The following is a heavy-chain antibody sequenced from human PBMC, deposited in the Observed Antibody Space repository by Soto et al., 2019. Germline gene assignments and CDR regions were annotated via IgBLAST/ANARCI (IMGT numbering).Heavy chain of an antibody. D-gene: IGHD3-16*01. Sequence: QLQLQESGPGLVKPSETLSLTCSVSGGSISSSNYYWGWIRQPPGKGLEWIGSIYYSGSTSYNSSLKSRVTISVHTSKNQFSLRLSSVTAADTAVYYCASPTLGAFDVWGQGTMVTVSS. CDR1: GGSISSSNYY. CDR3: ASPTLGAFDV. V-gene: IGHV4-39*01. CDR2: IYYSGST. J-gene: IGHJ3*01.